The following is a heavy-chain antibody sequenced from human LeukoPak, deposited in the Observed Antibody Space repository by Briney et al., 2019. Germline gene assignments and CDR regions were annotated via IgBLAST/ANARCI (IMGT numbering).Heavy chain of an antibody. Sequence: SETLSLTCTVSGGSISSSSYYWGWLRQPPGKGLEWIGSIYYSGSTNYNPSLKSRVTISVDTSKNQFSLKLSSVTAADTAVYYCARLSSVITFGGVPTTGEFDYWGQGTLVTVSS. J-gene: IGHJ4*02. D-gene: IGHD3-16*01. V-gene: IGHV4-39*07. CDR3: ARLSSVITFGGVPTTGEFDY. CDR2: IYYSGST. CDR1: GGSISSSSYY.